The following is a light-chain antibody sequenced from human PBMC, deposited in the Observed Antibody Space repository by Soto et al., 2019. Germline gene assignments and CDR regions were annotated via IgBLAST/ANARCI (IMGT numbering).Light chain of an antibody. CDR1: TTYIGANND. V-gene: IGLV2-14*01. CDR3: SSYTTSHVV. CDR2: AVS. Sequence: QSALTQPASVSGSPGQSITISCTGITTYIGANNDVSWYQQHPGKVPKLILFAVSSRPSGVSDRFSGSKSGNMASLTISGLQADVEADYYCSSYTTSHVVFGGGTKVTVL. J-gene: IGLJ2*01.